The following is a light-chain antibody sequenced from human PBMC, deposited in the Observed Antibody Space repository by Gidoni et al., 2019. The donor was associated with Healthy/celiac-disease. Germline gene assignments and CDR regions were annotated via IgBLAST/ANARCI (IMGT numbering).Light chain of an antibody. CDR3: AAWDDSLNGPV. J-gene: IGLJ3*02. V-gene: IGLV1-44*01. Sequence: QSVLTPPPSASGTPGQRVTISCSGSSSNIGSNTVNWYQQLPGTAPKLLIYSNNQRPSGVPDRFSGSNSGTSASLAISGLQSEDEADYYCAAWDDSLNGPVFGGGTKLTVL. CDR1: SSNIGSNT. CDR2: SNN.